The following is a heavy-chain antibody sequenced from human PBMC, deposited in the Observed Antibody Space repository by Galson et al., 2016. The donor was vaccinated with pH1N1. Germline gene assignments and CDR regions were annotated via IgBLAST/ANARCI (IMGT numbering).Heavy chain of an antibody. CDR3: ARHPRYYDSSGYYFDY. J-gene: IGHJ4*02. D-gene: IGHD3-22*01. Sequence: TLSLTCAVSGYSIRNGYFWGWIRQPPGQGLEWIGIIYHSGTTYYSPSLESRVTISVDTSKNQFSLKVKSVTAADTAVYYCARHPRYYDSSGYYFDYWGQGILVTVSS. CDR2: IYHSGTT. V-gene: IGHV4-38-2*01. CDR1: GYSIRNGYF.